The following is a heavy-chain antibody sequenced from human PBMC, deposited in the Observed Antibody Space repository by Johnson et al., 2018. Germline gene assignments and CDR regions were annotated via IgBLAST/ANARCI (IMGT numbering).Heavy chain of an antibody. J-gene: IGHJ3*02. CDR1: GFTFSSYG. Sequence: QVQLVQSGGGVVQPGRSLRLSCAASGFTFSSYGMHWVRQAPGKGLEWVAVISYDGSNKYYADSVTGRFTISRDNSQTTLYLQMNSLRAEDKAVYYCAKETSPRAYYYDSSGYYHDAFDIWGQGTMVTVSS. V-gene: IGHV3-30*18. CDR3: AKETSPRAYYYDSSGYYHDAFDI. D-gene: IGHD3-22*01. CDR2: ISYDGSNK.